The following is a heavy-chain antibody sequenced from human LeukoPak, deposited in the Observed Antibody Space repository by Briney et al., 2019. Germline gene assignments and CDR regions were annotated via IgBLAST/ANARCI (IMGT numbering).Heavy chain of an antibody. Sequence: GGSLRLSCAASGFTFSSYGMHWVRQAPGKGLEWVAVISYDGSNKYYADSVKGRFTISRDNSKNTLYLQMNSLRAEDTAVYYCARGRPHGNDYWGQGTLVTISS. J-gene: IGHJ4*02. CDR3: ARGRPHGNDY. CDR1: GFTFSSYG. D-gene: IGHD4-23*01. CDR2: ISYDGSNK. V-gene: IGHV3-30*03.